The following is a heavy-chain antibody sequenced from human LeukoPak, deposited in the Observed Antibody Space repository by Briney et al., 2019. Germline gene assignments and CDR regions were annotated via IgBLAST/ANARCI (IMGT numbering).Heavy chain of an antibody. CDR3: ARTRLHLYYYYYYMDV. CDR2: INHSGST. CDR1: GVSFSGYY. D-gene: IGHD4-11*01. J-gene: IGHJ6*03. V-gene: IGHV4-34*01. Sequence: SETLSLTCAVYGVSFSGYYWSWIRQPPGKGLEWIGEINHSGSTNYNPSLKSRVTISVDTSKNQFSLKLSSVTAADTAVYYCARTRLHLYYYYYYMDVWGKGTTVTVSS.